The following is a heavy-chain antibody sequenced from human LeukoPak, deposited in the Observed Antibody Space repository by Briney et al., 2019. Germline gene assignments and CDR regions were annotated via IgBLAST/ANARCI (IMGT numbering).Heavy chain of an antibody. CDR2: IYYSGST. CDR1: GGSISSYY. D-gene: IGHD3-22*01. V-gene: IGHV4-59*01. CDR3: ARVPYYYDSSGGGNYYYYYMDV. Sequence: SETLSLTCTVSGGSISSYYWSWIRQPPGKGLEWIGYIYYSGSTNYNPSLKSRVTISVDTSKNQFSLKLSSVTAADTAVYYCARVPYYYDSSGGGNYYYYYMDVWGKGTTVTVSS. J-gene: IGHJ6*03.